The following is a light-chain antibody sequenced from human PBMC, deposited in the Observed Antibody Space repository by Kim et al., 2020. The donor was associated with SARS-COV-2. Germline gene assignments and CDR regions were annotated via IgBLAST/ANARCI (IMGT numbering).Light chain of an antibody. CDR1: QDISSY. CDR2: GAS. Sequence: IQLTQSPSSLSASVGDRVTITCRASQDISSYLAWYQQKPGKAPKLLIFGASNLASGVPSRFSGSGSGTDFTLTISSLQPEDFAAYYCQQCNSYPRFGGGTKVDIK. CDR3: QQCNSYPR. V-gene: IGKV1-9*01. J-gene: IGKJ4*02.